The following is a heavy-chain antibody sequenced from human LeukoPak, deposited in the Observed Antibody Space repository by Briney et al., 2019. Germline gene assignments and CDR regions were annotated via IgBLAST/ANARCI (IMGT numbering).Heavy chain of an antibody. J-gene: IGHJ5*02. V-gene: IGHV4-59*01. Sequence: SETLSLTCTVSGVSISSYYWSWIRQPPGKGLEWIGYIYNSGSTNYNPSLKSRVTMSVDTSKNQFSLNLNSVTAADTAVYYCAKLVVRGVISRFDPWGQGTLVTVSS. CDR1: GVSISSYY. D-gene: IGHD3-10*01. CDR2: IYNSGST. CDR3: AKLVVRGVISRFDP.